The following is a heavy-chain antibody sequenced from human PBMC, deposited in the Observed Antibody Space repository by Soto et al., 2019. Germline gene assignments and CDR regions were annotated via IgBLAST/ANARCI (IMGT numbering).Heavy chain of an antibody. CDR1: GGSISSGGYY. J-gene: IGHJ4*02. V-gene: IGHV4-31*03. CDR2: IYYSGST. D-gene: IGHD3-9*01. Sequence: QVQLQESGPGLVKPSQTLSLTCTVSGGSISSGGYYWSWIRQHPGKGLEWIGYIYYSGSTYYNPSLYRRVTISVDTSKNQFSLKLSSVTAADTAVYYCARVLGNRYYDILTGYYNPALVDYWGQGTLVTVSS. CDR3: ARVLGNRYYDILTGYYNPALVDY.